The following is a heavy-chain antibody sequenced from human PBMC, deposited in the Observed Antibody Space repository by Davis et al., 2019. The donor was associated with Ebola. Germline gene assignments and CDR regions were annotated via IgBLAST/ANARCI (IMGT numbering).Heavy chain of an antibody. Sequence: GESLKISCAASGFTFSNYGLHWVRQAPGKGLEWVAVISYDGSNKYYADSVKGRFTISRDNSKNTLYLQMNSLRAEDTAVYYCARDLRAKIFGVVIMYWGQGTLVTVSS. V-gene: IGHV3-30*19. CDR3: ARDLRAKIFGVVIMY. CDR2: ISYDGSNK. J-gene: IGHJ4*02. D-gene: IGHD3-3*01. CDR1: GFTFSNYG.